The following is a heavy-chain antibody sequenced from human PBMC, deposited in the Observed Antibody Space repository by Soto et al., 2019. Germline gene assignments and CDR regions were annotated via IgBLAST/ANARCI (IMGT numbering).Heavy chain of an antibody. CDR1: GGTFSIYA. V-gene: IGHV1-69*13. Sequence: SVKVSCKASGGTFSIYAISCVRQAPVQGLEWMGGIIPIFGTANYAQKFQGRVTITADESTSTAYMELSSLRSEDTAVYYCARRVPPVEWFDPWGQGTLVTVSS. CDR2: IIPIFGTA. D-gene: IGHD1-1*01. CDR3: ARRVPPVEWFDP. J-gene: IGHJ5*02.